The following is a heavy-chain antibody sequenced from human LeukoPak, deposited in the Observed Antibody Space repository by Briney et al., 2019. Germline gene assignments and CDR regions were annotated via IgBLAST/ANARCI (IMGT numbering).Heavy chain of an antibody. V-gene: IGHV3-21*01. CDR1: GFTFSSYE. Sequence: GGSLRLSCAASGFTFSSYEMNWVRQAPGKGLEWVSSISSSSSYIYYADSVKGRFTISRDNAKNSLYLQMNSLRAEDTAVYYCARDGYNLKRFDYWGQGTLVTVSS. CDR2: ISSSSSYI. CDR3: ARDGYNLKRFDY. J-gene: IGHJ4*02. D-gene: IGHD5-24*01.